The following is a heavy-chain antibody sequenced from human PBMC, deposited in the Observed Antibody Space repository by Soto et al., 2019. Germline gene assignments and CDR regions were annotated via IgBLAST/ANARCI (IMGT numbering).Heavy chain of an antibody. Sequence: GGSLRLSCAASGFTFSSYGMHWVRQAPGKGLEWVAVIWYDGSNKYYADSGKGRFTISRDNSKNTLYLQMNSLRAEDTAVYYCARKAGGRLHPDYWGQGTLVTVSS. D-gene: IGHD2-15*01. V-gene: IGHV3-33*01. J-gene: IGHJ4*02. CDR2: IWYDGSNK. CDR1: GFTFSSYG. CDR3: ARKAGGRLHPDY.